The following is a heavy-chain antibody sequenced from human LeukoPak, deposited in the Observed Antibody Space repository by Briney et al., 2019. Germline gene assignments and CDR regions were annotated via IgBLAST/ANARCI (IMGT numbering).Heavy chain of an antibody. D-gene: IGHD3-22*01. CDR2: TYYRSKWYN. V-gene: IGHV6-1*01. CDR3: ARDRGPAYYYDSSGYSIIDAFDI. Sequence: SQTLSLTCAISGDSVSSNSAAWNWIRQSPSRGLEWLGRTYYRSKWYNDYAVSVTSRITINPDTSKNQFSLQLNSVTPEDTAVYYCARDRGPAYYYDSSGYSIIDAFDIWGQGTMVTVSS. J-gene: IGHJ3*02. CDR1: GDSVSSNSAA.